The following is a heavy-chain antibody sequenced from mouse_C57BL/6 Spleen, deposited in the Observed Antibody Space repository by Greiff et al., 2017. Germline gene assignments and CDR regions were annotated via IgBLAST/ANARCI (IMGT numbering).Heavy chain of an antibody. V-gene: IGHV1-82*01. J-gene: IGHJ1*03. CDR2: IYPGDGDT. Sequence: VQLQQSGPELVKPGASVKISCKASGYAFSSSWMNWVKQRPGKGLEWIGRIYPGDGDTNYNGKFKGKATLTAAKSASTAYMQLSSLTSEDSAVYFCATIYGNYVGYWYFDVWGTGTTVTVSS. D-gene: IGHD2-1*01. CDR1: GYAFSSSW. CDR3: ATIYGNYVGYWYFDV.